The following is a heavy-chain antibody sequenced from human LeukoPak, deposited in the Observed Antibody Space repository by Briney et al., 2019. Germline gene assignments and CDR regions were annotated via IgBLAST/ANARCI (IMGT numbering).Heavy chain of an antibody. V-gene: IGHV4-61*02. CDR3: ARSGSWIWFDP. Sequence: SQTLSLTCTVSGGSISSGSYYWSWIRQPAGKGLEWIGRIYTSGSTNYNPSLKSRVTISVDTSKNQFSLKLSSVTAADTAVYYCARSGSWIWFDPWGQGTLVTVSS. D-gene: IGHD3-10*01. CDR1: GGSISSGSYY. CDR2: IYTSGST. J-gene: IGHJ5*02.